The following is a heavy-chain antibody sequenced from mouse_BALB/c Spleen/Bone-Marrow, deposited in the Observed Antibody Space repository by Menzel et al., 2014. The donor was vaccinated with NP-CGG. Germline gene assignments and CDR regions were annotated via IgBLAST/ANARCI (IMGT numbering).Heavy chain of an antibody. Sequence: QVQLKESGAELARPGASVKMSCQASGYTFTRYTMHWEKRRPGQGLEWIGYINPSSAYTNCNQKFKDKATLTADKSSSTAYMQLSSLTSEDSAVYYCTIRYYAMDYWGQGTSVTVSS. CDR2: INPSSAYT. CDR1: GYTFTRYT. CDR3: TIRYYAMDY. V-gene: IGHV1-4*01. J-gene: IGHJ4*01. D-gene: IGHD1-1*01.